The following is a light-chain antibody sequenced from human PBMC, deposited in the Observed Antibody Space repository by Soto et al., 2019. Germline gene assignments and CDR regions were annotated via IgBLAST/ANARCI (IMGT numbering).Light chain of an antibody. CDR2: GAS. Sequence: IVMAQSPVTLSVSPGERATLSCRASQIISSSYLSWYQQRPGQAPRLLIYGASTRATGIPARFSGSGRGSGTDFTLTISSLQPEDFAVYYCQQDYNLPITFGQGTRLEIK. CDR1: QIISSSY. V-gene: IGKV3D-7*01. J-gene: IGKJ5*01. CDR3: QQDYNLPIT.